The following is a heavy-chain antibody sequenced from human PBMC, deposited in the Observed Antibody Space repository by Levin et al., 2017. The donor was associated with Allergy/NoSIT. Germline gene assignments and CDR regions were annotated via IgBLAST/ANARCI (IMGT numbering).Heavy chain of an antibody. CDR2: IYYTGSS. J-gene: IGHJ5*02. D-gene: IGHD3-3*01. CDR3: ARSSSLEYFDP. V-gene: IGHV4-39*02. CDR1: GGSILSTNYY. Sequence: HSQTLSLTCTVSGGSILSTNYYWGWIRQPPGQGLEWIGSIYYTGSSHYNPSLKSRVTISVDTSKDHFSLNLTSVTAADTAVYFCARSSSLEYFDPWGQGTLVTVAS.